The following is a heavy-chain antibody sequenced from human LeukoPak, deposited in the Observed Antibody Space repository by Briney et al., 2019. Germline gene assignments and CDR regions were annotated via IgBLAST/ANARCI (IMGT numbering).Heavy chain of an antibody. V-gene: IGHV3-23*01. Sequence: GGSLRLSCAASGFTFTSYSMNWVRQAPGKGLEWVSTISGGGGSTYYADSVKGRFTISRDNSKNTLYLQMNSLRAEDTAIYYCAKDRYYYGSGNCFDYWGQGTLVTVSS. J-gene: IGHJ4*02. CDR3: AKDRYYYGSGNCFDY. CDR2: ISGGGGST. D-gene: IGHD3-10*01. CDR1: GFTFTSYS.